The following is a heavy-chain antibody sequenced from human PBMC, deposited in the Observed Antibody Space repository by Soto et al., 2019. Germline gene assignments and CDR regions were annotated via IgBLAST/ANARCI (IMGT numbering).Heavy chain of an antibody. Sequence: EVQLVETGGGLIQPGGSLILSCAASGFTVSSKYMSWLRQAPGKGLEWVSIIYSDGNTYYADSVKGRFTISIDNSKNTLNLQMTSLRAEDTAVYFCARGRGNCVVTTCYLPFDSWGQGTLVTVSS. D-gene: IGHD2-2*01. CDR1: GFTVSSKY. CDR3: ARGRGNCVVTTCYLPFDS. CDR2: IYSDGNT. J-gene: IGHJ4*02. V-gene: IGHV3-53*02.